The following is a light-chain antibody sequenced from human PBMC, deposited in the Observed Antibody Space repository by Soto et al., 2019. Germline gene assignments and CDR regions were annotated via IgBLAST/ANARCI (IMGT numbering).Light chain of an antibody. Sequence: EIVLTQSPATLSLSPGERATLSCRASQSVSSYLAWYQQKPGQAPRLLIYDASNRATGIPARFSGGGSGTDFTLTIRSPEPEDFCVYYWQQRFNWPRFTFGQGTKLEIK. V-gene: IGKV3-11*01. CDR1: QSVSSY. J-gene: IGKJ2*01. CDR3: QQRFNWPRFT. CDR2: DAS.